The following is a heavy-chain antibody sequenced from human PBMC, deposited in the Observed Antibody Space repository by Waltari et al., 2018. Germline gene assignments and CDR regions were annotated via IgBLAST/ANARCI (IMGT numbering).Heavy chain of an antibody. CDR1: GFTFSSYS. CDR2: ISSSSSYI. V-gene: IGHV3-21*01. CDR3: ARCGYSGYDGAFDI. J-gene: IGHJ3*02. D-gene: IGHD5-12*01. Sequence: EVQLVESGGGLVKPGGSLRLSCAASGFTFSSYSMHWVRQAPGKGLEWVSSISSSSSYIYYADSVKGRFTISRDNAKNSLYLQMNSLRAEDTAVYYCARCGYSGYDGAFDIWGQGTMVTVSS.